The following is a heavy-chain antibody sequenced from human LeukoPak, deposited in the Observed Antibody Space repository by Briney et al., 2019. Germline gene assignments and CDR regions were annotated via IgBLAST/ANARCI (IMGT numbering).Heavy chain of an antibody. J-gene: IGHJ3*02. CDR3: ARESGSDAFDI. CDR2: ISAYNGDI. Sequence: AASVKVSCKASGYTFTKYGVSWVRQAPGQGLEWMGWISAYNGDIKYAQRGKGRVTVTTDTSTSTVYMELRSLRSDDTAVYYCARESGSDAFDIWGQGTMVTVSS. CDR1: GYTFTKYG. V-gene: IGHV1-18*01.